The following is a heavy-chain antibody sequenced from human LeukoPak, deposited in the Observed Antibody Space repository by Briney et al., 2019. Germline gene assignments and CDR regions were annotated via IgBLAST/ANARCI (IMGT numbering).Heavy chain of an antibody. CDR3: AREGTLWFGRRKSGFDY. V-gene: IGHV4-34*01. Sequence: GSLRLSCAASGFTFSSYWMSWVRQPPGKGLEWIGEINHSGSTNYNPSLKSRVTISVDTSKNQFSLKLSSVTAADTAVYYCAREGTLWFGRRKSGFDYWGQGTLVTVSS. CDR2: INHSGST. J-gene: IGHJ4*02. D-gene: IGHD3-10*01. CDR1: GFTFSSYW.